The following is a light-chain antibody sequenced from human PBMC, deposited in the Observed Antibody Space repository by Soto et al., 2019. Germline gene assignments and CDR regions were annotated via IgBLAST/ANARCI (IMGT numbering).Light chain of an antibody. J-gene: IGKJ4*01. CDR2: DAS. CDR3: QQFNSYPLT. Sequence: AIQLTQSPSSMSASVGDRVTITCRARQGISSSLSLYQQKPGKAPKLLIYDASSLESEDPSRFSGSGSGTDFTLTISRLQPEYGATYYCQQFNSYPLTFGGGTKVEIK. CDR1: QGISSS. V-gene: IGKV1-13*02.